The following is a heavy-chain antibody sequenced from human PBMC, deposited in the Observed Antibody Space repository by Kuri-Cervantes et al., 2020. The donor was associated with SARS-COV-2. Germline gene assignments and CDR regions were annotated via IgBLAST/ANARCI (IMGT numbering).Heavy chain of an antibody. J-gene: IGHJ4*02. CDR1: GFTFSYYG. V-gene: IGHV3-74*01. CDR3: ARIGVRIDY. CDR2: INMGGTSI. D-gene: IGHD3-3*01. Sequence: GESLKISCAASGFTFSYYGMHWVRQAPGKGLVWLARINMGGTSISYADSVKGRFTISRDNAKNTVYGQMNSLRAEDTAVYYCARIGVRIDYWGQGTLVTVSS.